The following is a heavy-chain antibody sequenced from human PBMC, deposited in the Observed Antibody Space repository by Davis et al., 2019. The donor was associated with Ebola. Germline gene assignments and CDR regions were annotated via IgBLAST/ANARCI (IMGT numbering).Heavy chain of an antibody. D-gene: IGHD2-2*02. V-gene: IGHV3-11*06. CDR2: ISSSSSYT. CDR1: GFTFSDYY. Sequence: GESLKISCAASGFTFSDYYMSWIRQAPGKGLEWVSYISSSSSYTNNADSVKDRFTISRDNAKNSLYLQMNSLRAEDTAVYYCARTAYTTPGYFDPWGQGTLVTVSS. CDR3: ARTAYTTPGYFDP. J-gene: IGHJ5*02.